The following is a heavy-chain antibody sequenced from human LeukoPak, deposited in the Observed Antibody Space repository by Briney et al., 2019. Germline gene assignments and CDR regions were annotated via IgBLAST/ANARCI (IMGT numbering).Heavy chain of an antibody. J-gene: IGHJ5*02. D-gene: IGHD3-22*01. CDR1: GGSISSSSYY. V-gene: IGHV4-61*01. CDR2: INNSGNT. CDR3: ARGTMMVGP. Sequence: SETLSLTCTVSGGSISSSSYYWSWIRQPPGKGLEWIGYINNSGNTNYNPSLKSRVTMSVDTSKNQFSLKLSSVTAADTAVYFCARGTMMVGPWGQGTLVTVSS.